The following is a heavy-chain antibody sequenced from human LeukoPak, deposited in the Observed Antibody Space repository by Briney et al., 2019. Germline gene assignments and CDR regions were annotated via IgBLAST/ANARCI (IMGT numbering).Heavy chain of an antibody. J-gene: IGHJ4*02. CDR2: IKQEGSGK. CDR3: ARDDYLGY. CDR1: GFTFSGYW. Sequence: GGSLRLSCAASGFTFSGYWMAWVRQAPGRGLEGVAHIKQEGSGKNYVDPVKGRFTISRDNAKNSVYLQMDTLRAEDTPVYYCARDDYLGYWGQGTLVTVSS. D-gene: IGHD3-16*01. V-gene: IGHV3-7*05.